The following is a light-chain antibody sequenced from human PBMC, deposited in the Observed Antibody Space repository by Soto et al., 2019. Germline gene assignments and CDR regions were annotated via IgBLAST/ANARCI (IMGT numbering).Light chain of an antibody. CDR2: GAS. CDR3: QQYGSSGT. V-gene: IGKV3-20*01. CDR1: QSVSNNY. Sequence: EIVLSPALGTLSLSPRERATLSCMASQSVSNNYLAWYQQKPGQAPRLLIYGASNGATGIPDRFSGSGSGTDFTLTISRLEPEDFAVYYCQQYGSSGTFGQGTKVDIK. J-gene: IGKJ1*01.